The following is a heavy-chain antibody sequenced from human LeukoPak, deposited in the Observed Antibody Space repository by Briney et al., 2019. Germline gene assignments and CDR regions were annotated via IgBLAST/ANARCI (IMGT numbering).Heavy chain of an antibody. Sequence: GGSLRLSCAASGLTFSTYWMYWVRQVPGKGLEWVSRIKPDGSFTAHADSVKGRFTISRDNATNTVFLQMNSLRAEDTAVYYCVNYNWHSLYDSWGQGTLVTVSS. CDR1: GLTFSTYW. CDR2: IKPDGSFT. J-gene: IGHJ5*01. V-gene: IGHV3-74*01. CDR3: VNYNWHSLYDS. D-gene: IGHD1-7*01.